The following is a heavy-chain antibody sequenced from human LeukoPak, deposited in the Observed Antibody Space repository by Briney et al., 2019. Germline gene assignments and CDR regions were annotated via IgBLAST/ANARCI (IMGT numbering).Heavy chain of an antibody. Sequence: GGSLRLSCAASGFTFSGYEMNWVRQAPGKGLEGVSYIGSSGSTIYYADSVKGRFTISRDNAKNSLYLQMNSLRAEDTAVYYCARADCSSSSCYGYYYYYMDVWGKGTTVTISS. CDR2: IGSSGSTI. V-gene: IGHV3-48*03. CDR1: GFTFSGYE. D-gene: IGHD2-2*01. J-gene: IGHJ6*03. CDR3: ARADCSSSSCYGYYYYYMDV.